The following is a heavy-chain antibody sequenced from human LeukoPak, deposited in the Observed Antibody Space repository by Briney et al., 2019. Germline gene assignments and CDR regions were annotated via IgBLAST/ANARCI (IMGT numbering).Heavy chain of an antibody. CDR2: IYTSGST. CDR3: ARGVVPAAYYYYYYMDV. CDR1: GGSISSYY. V-gene: IGHV4-4*07. Sequence: SETLSLTCTVSGGSISSYYWSWIRQPAGKGLEWIGRIYTSGSTNYNPSLKSRVTMSVDTSKNQFSLKLSSVTAADTAVYYCARGVVPAAYYYYYYMDVWGKGATVTVSS. J-gene: IGHJ6*03. D-gene: IGHD2-2*01.